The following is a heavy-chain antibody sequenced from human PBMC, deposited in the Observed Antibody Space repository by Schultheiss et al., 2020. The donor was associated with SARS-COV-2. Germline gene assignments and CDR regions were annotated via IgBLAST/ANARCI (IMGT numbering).Heavy chain of an antibody. D-gene: IGHD6-19*01. Sequence: GESLKISCAASGFTFSSYAMHWVRQAPGKGLEWVAVIWYDGSNKYYADSVKGRFTISRDNSKNTLYLQMNSLRAEDTAVYYCARGTVADDAFDIWGQGTMVTVSS. CDR2: IWYDGSNK. CDR1: GFTFSSYA. J-gene: IGHJ3*02. V-gene: IGHV3-30*07. CDR3: ARGTVADDAFDI.